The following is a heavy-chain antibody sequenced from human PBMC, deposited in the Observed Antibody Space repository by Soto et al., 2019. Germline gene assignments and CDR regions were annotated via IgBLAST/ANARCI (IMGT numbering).Heavy chain of an antibody. CDR2: IIPILGIA. V-gene: IGHV1-69*08. Sequence: QVQLVQSGAEVKKPGSSVKVSCKASGGTFSSYTISWVRQAHGQGLEWMGRIIPILGIANYAQKFQGRVTITADKSTSTAYMELSSLRSEDTAVYYCARELCSSTSCYYYYYGMDVWGQGTTVTVSS. CDR3: ARELCSSTSCYYYYYGMDV. CDR1: GGTFSSYT. J-gene: IGHJ6*02. D-gene: IGHD2-2*01.